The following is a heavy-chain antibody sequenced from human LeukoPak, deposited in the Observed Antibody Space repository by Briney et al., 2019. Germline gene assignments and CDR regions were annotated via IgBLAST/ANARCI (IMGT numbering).Heavy chain of an antibody. D-gene: IGHD3-10*01. V-gene: IGHV4-4*02. Sequence: PSGTLSLTCAVSGDSISSGNWWSWVRQPPGKGLEWIGSIYYSGSTYYNPSLKSRVTISVDTSKNQFSLKLSSVTAADTAVYYCARDNSGFQHWGQGTLVTVSS. CDR3: ARDNSGFQH. J-gene: IGHJ1*01. CDR1: GDSISSGNW. CDR2: IYYSGST.